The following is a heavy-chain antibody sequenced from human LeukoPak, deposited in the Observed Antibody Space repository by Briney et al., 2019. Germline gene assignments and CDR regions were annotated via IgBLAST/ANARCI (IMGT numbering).Heavy chain of an antibody. V-gene: IGHV3-33*06. CDR3: AKELRTKSNYGSFDY. CDR2: IWYDGSND. Sequence: PGGSLRLSYAASGFTFSSYGMHWVRQAPGKGVEWVALIWYDGSNDYYADSVKGRFTISRDNSKNTLYLQMNSLRAEDTAVYYCAKELRTKSNYGSFDYWGQGTLVTVSS. J-gene: IGHJ4*02. CDR1: GFTFSSYG. D-gene: IGHD3-10*01.